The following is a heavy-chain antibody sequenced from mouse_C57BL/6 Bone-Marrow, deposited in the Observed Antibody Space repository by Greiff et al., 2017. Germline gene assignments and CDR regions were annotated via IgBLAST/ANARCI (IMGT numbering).Heavy chain of an antibody. Sequence: QVHVKQSGAELAKPGASVKLSCKASGYTFTSYWMHWVKQRPGPGLEWIGYINPSSGYTKYNQKFKDKATLTADKSSSTAYMPLSSLTYEDSAVYDGARAGLRRRRYYFDYWGQGTTLTGSS. CDR1: GYTFTSYW. CDR3: ARAGLRRRRYYFDY. CDR2: INPSSGYT. V-gene: IGHV1-7*01. D-gene: IGHD2-4*01. J-gene: IGHJ2*01.